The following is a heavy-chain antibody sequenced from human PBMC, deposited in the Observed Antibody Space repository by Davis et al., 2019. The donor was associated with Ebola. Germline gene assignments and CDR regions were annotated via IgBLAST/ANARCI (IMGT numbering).Heavy chain of an antibody. D-gene: IGHD3-22*01. J-gene: IGHJ4*02. CDR1: GFTFSSYA. CDR2: ISYDGSNK. CDR3: ARDRDPMIDY. Sequence: PGGSLRLSCAASGFTFSSYAMHWVRQAPGKGLEWVAVISYDGSNKYYADSVKGRFTISRDNSKNTLYLQMNSLRAEDTAVYYCARDRDPMIDYWGQGTLVTVSS. V-gene: IGHV3-30-3*01.